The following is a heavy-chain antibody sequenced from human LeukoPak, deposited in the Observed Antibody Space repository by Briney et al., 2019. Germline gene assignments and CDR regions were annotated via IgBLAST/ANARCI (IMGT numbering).Heavy chain of an antibody. Sequence: ASVRVSCKASGYTFTDYYMHWVRQAPGQGLEWMGWINPNSGGTNYAQKFQGRVTMTRDTSINSAYMELNRPKSDDTAVYYCAREETPIVVVVATGWFDPWGQGTLVTVSS. D-gene: IGHD2-15*01. V-gene: IGHV1-2*02. CDR2: INPNSGGT. CDR1: GYTFTDYY. J-gene: IGHJ5*02. CDR3: AREETPIVVVVATGWFDP.